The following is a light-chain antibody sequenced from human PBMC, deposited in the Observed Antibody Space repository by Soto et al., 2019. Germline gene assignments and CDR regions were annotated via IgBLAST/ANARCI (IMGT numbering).Light chain of an antibody. Sequence: EIVLTQSPATLSLSPGEGATLSCRASQSVSSYLAWYQQKPGQAPRLLIYDASTRATGIPARFSGSGSGTDFTLTISSLEPEDFAIYYCQQRANWYTFGQGTKLEI. CDR2: DAS. CDR1: QSVSSY. V-gene: IGKV3-11*01. J-gene: IGKJ2*01. CDR3: QQRANWYT.